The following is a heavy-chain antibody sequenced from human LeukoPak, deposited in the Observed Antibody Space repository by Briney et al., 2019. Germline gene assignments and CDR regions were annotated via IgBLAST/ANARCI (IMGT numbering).Heavy chain of an antibody. CDR1: GFPFSSHS. J-gene: IGHJ6*03. Sequence: GGSLRLSCEASGFPFSSHSMSWVRQARGKGLEWVSSITSSGRYIYYADSVKGRFTISRDNAKNSLYLQMNSLRAEDTALYYCARGGLTIFGVVNYMDVWGKGTTVTVSS. D-gene: IGHD3-3*01. CDR2: ITSSGRYI. CDR3: ARGGLTIFGVVNYMDV. V-gene: IGHV3-21*04.